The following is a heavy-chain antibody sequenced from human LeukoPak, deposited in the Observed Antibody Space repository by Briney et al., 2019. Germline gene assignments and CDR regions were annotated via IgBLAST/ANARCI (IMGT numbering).Heavy chain of an antibody. Sequence: GASVKVSCETFGYTFSDNYIHWVRQAPGQRLEWVGWINPASGGTNYVQKFQGRVTMTRDASIRTAYMELSRLTSDDTAVYYCARERRGNWNQDFDYWGQGTLVPVSA. CDR1: GYTFSDNY. J-gene: IGHJ4*02. V-gene: IGHV1-2*02. D-gene: IGHD1-1*01. CDR3: ARERRGNWNQDFDY. CDR2: INPASGGT.